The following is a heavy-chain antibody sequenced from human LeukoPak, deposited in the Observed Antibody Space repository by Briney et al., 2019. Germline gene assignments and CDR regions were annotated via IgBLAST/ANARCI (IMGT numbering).Heavy chain of an antibody. Sequence: GGSLRLSCAASGFTFSSYAMHWVRQAPGKGLEWVAVISYDGSNKYYADSVKGRFTIPRDNSKNTLYLQMNSLRAKDTAVYYCARLDTVAEDYWGQGTLVTVSS. J-gene: IGHJ4*02. CDR3: ARLDTVAEDY. V-gene: IGHV3-30*01. CDR1: GFTFSSYA. CDR2: ISYDGSNK. D-gene: IGHD5-12*01.